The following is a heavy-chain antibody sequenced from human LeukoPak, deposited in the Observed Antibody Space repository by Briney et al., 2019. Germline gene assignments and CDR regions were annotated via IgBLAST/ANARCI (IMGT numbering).Heavy chain of an antibody. D-gene: IGHD3-3*01. V-gene: IGHV1-2*06. J-gene: IGHJ3*02. CDR1: GYIFTDYY. CDR3: ARRRITIFGVVTDDAFDI. Sequence: GASVKVSCKASGYIFTDYYMHWVRQAPGQELGWMGRINPNSGGSNYAQKFQGRVTMTRDTSISTAYMELSRLRSDDTAVYYCARRRITIFGVVTDDAFDIWGQGTMVTVSS. CDR2: INPNSGGS.